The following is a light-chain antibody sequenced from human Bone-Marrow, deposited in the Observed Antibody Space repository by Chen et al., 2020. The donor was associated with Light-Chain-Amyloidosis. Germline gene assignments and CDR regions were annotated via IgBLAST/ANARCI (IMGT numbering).Light chain of an antibody. Sequence: EIVLTQSPATLSLSPGEIATLSCRASQTVDSFLAWYQQKPGQAPRLLIYDASNRATGIPARISGSGSGTDVTLTISSLEPEDFSVYYCQQRSYWHPSFGQGTKVEI. CDR2: DAS. CDR1: QTVDSF. CDR3: QQRSYWHPS. V-gene: IGKV3-11*01. J-gene: IGKJ1*01.